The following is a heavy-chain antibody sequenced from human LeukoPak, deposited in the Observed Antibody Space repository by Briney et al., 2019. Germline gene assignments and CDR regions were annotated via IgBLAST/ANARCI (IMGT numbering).Heavy chain of an antibody. CDR3: ARISRHLAVVY. Sequence: KESGPALVNPTQTLTLTCTFSGFSLTTSGMRVSWIRQPPGKALEWLARIDWDNDKFYSASLKTRLSISKDTSKKQVVLTMTNMDPVDTATYYCARISRHLAVVYWGQGTLVTVSS. J-gene: IGHJ4*02. CDR2: IDWDNDK. CDR1: GFSLTTSGMR. V-gene: IGHV2-70*04.